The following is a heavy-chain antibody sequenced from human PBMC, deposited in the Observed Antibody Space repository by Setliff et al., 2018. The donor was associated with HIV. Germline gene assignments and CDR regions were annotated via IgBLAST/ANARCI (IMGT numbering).Heavy chain of an antibody. Sequence: PSETLSLTCAVYGGSLSGYYWSWIRQPPGKGLEWFGEINHSGSTNYNPSLKSRVTISVDTSKNQFSLKLSSATAADTAVYYCARRIDNSGSFPDKNWFDTWGQGSLVTVSS. J-gene: IGHJ5*02. CDR1: GGSLSGYY. D-gene: IGHD3-10*01. CDR3: ARRIDNSGSFPDKNWFDT. V-gene: IGHV4-34*01. CDR2: INHSGST.